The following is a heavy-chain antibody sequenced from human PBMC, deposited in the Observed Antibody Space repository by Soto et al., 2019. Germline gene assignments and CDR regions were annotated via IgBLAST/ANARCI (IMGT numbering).Heavy chain of an antibody. CDR3: ARVGYYDRSRSSHIDY. CDR1: GDSVSSNSAA. CDR2: TYYRSKWYN. D-gene: IGHD3-22*01. J-gene: IGHJ4*02. V-gene: IGHV6-1*01. Sequence: SPTLSLTCAISGDSVSSNSAAWNWIRQSPSRGLEWLGRTYYRSKWYNDYAVSVKSRITINPDTSKNQFSLQLNSVTPEDTAVYYCARVGYYDRSRSSHIDYRGQGTLVTVSS.